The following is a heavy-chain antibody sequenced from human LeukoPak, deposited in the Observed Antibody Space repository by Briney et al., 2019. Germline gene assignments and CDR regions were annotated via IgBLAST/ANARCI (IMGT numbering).Heavy chain of an antibody. Sequence: SETLSLTCTVSGASISSSNYYWGWIRQPPGKGLEWIASIYHSGSPYYNPSLMRRATIAIDTSKNQCSLKLSSVTAADTAVYFCATLGYCGGGNCYSTLDYRGQGALVTVSS. D-gene: IGHD2-15*01. CDR2: IYHSGSP. V-gene: IGHV4-39*01. CDR1: GASISSSNYY. CDR3: ATLGYCGGGNCYSTLDY. J-gene: IGHJ4*02.